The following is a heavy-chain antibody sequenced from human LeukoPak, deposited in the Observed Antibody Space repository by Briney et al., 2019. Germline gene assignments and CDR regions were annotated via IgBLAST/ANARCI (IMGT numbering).Heavy chain of an antibody. CDR2: IIGSAVNT. CDR1: GLTVSSYG. Sequence: PGGSLRLSCGAFGLTVSSYGMSWVRQAPGKGLEWVSTIIGSAVNTYYADSVKGRFTISRDDSKNTVYLQMNSLRAEDTAVYSCAKYTSGTSYRGLDQWGQGTLVTVSS. J-gene: IGHJ4*02. CDR3: AKYTSGTSYRGLDQ. V-gene: IGHV3-23*01. D-gene: IGHD3-10*01.